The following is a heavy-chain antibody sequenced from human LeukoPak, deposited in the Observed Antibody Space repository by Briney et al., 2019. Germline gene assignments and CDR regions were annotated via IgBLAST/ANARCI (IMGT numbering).Heavy chain of an antibody. V-gene: IGHV4-39*01. Sequence: PSETLSLTCTVSGGSISSRTYYWGWIRQPPGKGLEWIGSIYYSGSTYYNPSLKSRVTISVDTSKNQFSLKLSSVTAADTAVYYCARRESSNYYDSSGYYGPDSAFGQWGQGTLVTVSS. CDR2: IYYSGST. J-gene: IGHJ4*02. D-gene: IGHD3-22*01. CDR1: GGSISSRTYY. CDR3: ARRESSNYYDSSGYYGPDSAFGQ.